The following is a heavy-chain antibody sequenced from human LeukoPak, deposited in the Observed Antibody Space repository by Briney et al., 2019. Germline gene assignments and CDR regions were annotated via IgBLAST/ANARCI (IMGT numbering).Heavy chain of an antibody. CDR1: GGSISSGSYY. V-gene: IGHV4-39*01. D-gene: IGHD2-2*01. CDR3: ARHLAHSTKFLGAFDI. J-gene: IGHJ3*02. Sequence: PSETLSLTCTVSGGSISSGSYYWSWIRQPPGKGLEWIGSIYYSGSTYHNPSLKSRVTISVDTTKNQFSLKLSSVTAADTAVYYCARHLAHSTKFLGAFDIWGQGTMVTVSS. CDR2: IYYSGST.